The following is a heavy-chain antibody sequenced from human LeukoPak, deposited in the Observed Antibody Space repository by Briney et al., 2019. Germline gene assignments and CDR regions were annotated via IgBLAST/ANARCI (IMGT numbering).Heavy chain of an antibody. CDR3: ARGGGLDV. J-gene: IGHJ6*02. CDR2: INHNGNVN. CDR1: GFTFSSYW. D-gene: IGHD3-16*01. Sequence: GGSLRLSCAASGFTFSSYWMNWALQAPGKGLEWVASINHNGNVNYYVDSVKGRFTISRDNAKNSLYLQMSNLRAEDTAVYFCARGGGLDVWGQGATVTVSS. V-gene: IGHV3-7*03.